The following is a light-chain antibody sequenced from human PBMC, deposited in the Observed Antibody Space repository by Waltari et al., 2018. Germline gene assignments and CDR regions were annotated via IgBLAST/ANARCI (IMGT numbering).Light chain of an antibody. V-gene: IGLV2-14*01. CDR2: DVS. CDR3: SSYTSSSTLV. Sequence: QSALTQPASVSGSPGQWLTISCTGSNSDVGTYNYVSWYQQHPGKAPKLMIYDVSKRPSGLSDRFSGSKSGNTASLTISGLQAEDEADYYCSSYTSSSTLVFGGGTKVTVL. J-gene: IGLJ3*02. CDR1: NSDVGTYNY.